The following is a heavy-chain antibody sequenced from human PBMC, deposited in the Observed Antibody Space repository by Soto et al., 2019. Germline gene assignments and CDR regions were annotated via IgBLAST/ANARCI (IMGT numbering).Heavy chain of an antibody. CDR3: ARSRDGYSFYFYYGMDG. CDR1: GFTFTSYG. CDR2: ILHDGSAE. J-gene: IGHJ6*02. Sequence: PGGSLRLSCAASGFTFTSYGMHWFRQAPAKGLEWMALILHDGSAEYYADSVKGRFTISIDNSKNTLYLQMNSLRAEDTAVYYCARSRDGYSFYFYYGMDGWGQGTTVTVSS. V-gene: IGHV3-30*03. D-gene: IGHD4-4*01.